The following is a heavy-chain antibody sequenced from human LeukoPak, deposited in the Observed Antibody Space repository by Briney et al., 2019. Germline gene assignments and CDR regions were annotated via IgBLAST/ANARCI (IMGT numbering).Heavy chain of an antibody. D-gene: IGHD3-16*02. CDR2: INPNNGAT. CDR1: GYTFIGYY. CDR3: TMDRSRYFDY. V-gene: IGHV1-2*02. J-gene: IGHJ4*02. Sequence: ASVTVSCKASGYTFIGYYMHWVRQAPGQGLDWMGWINPNNGATDYAQKFQGRFTMTRDTSISTVYMELSRLRSDDTAVYYCTMDRSRYFDYWGQGTLVTVSS.